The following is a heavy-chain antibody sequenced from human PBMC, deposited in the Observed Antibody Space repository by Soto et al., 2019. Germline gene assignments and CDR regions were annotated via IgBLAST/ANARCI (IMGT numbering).Heavy chain of an antibody. D-gene: IGHD3-10*01. J-gene: IGHJ4*02. CDR3: ARDLAKGGGRASFDY. Sequence: QVQLLQSGAEVKKPGASVKVSCKASGDTFTANYIHWVRQAPGQGFEWMGWINPQSGGTNYPQKVQRRVTMTRSTSLTTVYMTPIRLTSHDTAQYYCARDLAKGGGRASFDYWGQGALVTASS. CDR2: INPQSGGT. CDR1: GDTFTANY. V-gene: IGHV1-2*02.